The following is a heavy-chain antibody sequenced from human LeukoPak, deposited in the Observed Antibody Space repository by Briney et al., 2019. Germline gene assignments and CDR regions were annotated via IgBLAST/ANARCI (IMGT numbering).Heavy chain of an antibody. Sequence: SETLALTCTVSGRSIRSVYWNWIRQSAGKGLEWIGRIYATDLTNYNPSLKSRVTLSVDMSKNELSLTLKSVAAADTAVYYCARGFGSGTSPIALWGQGALVTVSS. J-gene: IGHJ4*02. CDR2: IYATDLT. V-gene: IGHV4-4*07. D-gene: IGHD3-10*01. CDR3: ARGFGSGTSPIAL. CDR1: GRSIRSVY.